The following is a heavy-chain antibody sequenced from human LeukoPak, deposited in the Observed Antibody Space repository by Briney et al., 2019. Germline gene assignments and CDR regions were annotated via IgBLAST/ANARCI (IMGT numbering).Heavy chain of an antibody. J-gene: IGHJ4*02. CDR2: IYGEESDD. V-gene: IGHV5-51*01. CDR1: GYTFSNYW. Sequence: GESLKISCKGSGYTFSNYWIGWVRQVPGKGLEWMGIIYGEESDDRYSPSFQGQVTISADKSLSTAYIQWHSLKASDTAMYYCVRTTATMPDYWGQGTLVTVSA. D-gene: IGHD4-17*01. CDR3: VRTTATMPDY.